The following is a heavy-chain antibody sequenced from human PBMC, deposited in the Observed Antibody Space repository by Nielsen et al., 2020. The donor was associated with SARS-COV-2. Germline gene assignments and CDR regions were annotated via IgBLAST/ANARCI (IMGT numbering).Heavy chain of an antibody. CDR1: GFSLSTYW. V-gene: IGHV3-7*01. Sequence: GGSLRLSCAASGFSLSTYWISWVRKAPGKGLEWVANIKEDGTEKNYVDSVKGRFTISRDNAKNSVSLHMNSLRAEDSALYHCAREGHYYGCDWFDPWGQGTLVTVSS. CDR2: IKEDGTEK. D-gene: IGHD3-10*01. CDR3: AREGHYYGCDWFDP. J-gene: IGHJ5*02.